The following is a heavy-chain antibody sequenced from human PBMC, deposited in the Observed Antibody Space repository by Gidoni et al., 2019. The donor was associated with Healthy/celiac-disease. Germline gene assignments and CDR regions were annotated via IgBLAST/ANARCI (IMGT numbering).Heavy chain of an antibody. CDR2: ISGSVGST. Sequence: EVQRLESGGGLVQPGGSLRLSCAATGFTFSSYALSWVRQAPGKGREWVSAISGSVGSTYYADSVKGRFTISRDNSKNPLYLQMNSLRAEDTAVYYCAMGTSRLRMDYFDFWGQGTLVTVSS. CDR1: GFTFSSYA. CDR3: AMGTSRLRMDYFDF. D-gene: IGHD4-17*01. V-gene: IGHV3-23*01. J-gene: IGHJ4*02.